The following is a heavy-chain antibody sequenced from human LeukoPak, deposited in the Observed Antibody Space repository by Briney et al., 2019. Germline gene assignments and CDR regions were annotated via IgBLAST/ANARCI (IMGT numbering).Heavy chain of an antibody. CDR2: IYYSGST. J-gene: IGHJ2*01. CDR3: ARAPLPGIAAAAPNWYFDL. D-gene: IGHD6-13*01. CDR1: GDSIGTYY. Sequence: SETLSLTCTVSGDSIGTYYWNWIRQPPGKGLEWIGYIYYSGSTKYNPSLKSRVTISVDMSKNQFSLKLSSVTAADTAVYYCARAPLPGIAAAAPNWYFDLWGRGTLVTVSS. V-gene: IGHV4-59*01.